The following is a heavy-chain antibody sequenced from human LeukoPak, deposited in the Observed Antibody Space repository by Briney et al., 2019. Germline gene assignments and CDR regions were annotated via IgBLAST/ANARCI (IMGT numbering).Heavy chain of an antibody. CDR3: ARGVPRNWFDP. CDR2: MNPNSGNT. V-gene: IGHV1-8*01. Sequence: ASVKVSCKASGYTFTSYDINWVRQATGQGLEWMGWMNPNSGNTGYAQKFQGRVTMTTDTSTSTAYMELRSLRSDDTAVYYCARGVPRNWFDPWGQGTLVTVSS. J-gene: IGHJ5*02. CDR1: GYTFTSYD. D-gene: IGHD2-2*01.